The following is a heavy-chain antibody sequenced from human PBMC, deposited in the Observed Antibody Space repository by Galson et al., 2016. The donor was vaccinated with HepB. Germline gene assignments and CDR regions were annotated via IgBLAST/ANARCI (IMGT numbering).Heavy chain of an antibody. V-gene: IGHV3-33*01. D-gene: IGHD5-12*01. CDR2: IWHDGHTK. CDR1: GFDFNNCG. Sequence: LRLSCAASGFDFNNCGMHWVRQAPGKGLEWVAIIWHDGHTKYYGDSVKGRFTISRDNSKNTLYLQMNSLRAEDTALYYCAGNSGYRGDGCDLWGQGTMVSVSP. CDR3: AGNSGYRGDGCDL. J-gene: IGHJ3*01.